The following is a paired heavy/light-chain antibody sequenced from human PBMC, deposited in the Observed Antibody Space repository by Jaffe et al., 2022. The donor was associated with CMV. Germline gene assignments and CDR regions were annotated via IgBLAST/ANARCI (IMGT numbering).Heavy chain of an antibody. CDR2: SRNKAYSYNT. CDR3: AEVEYYYGSGSSWNP. J-gene: IGHJ5*02. CDR1: GFTLSAHY. D-gene: IGHD3-10*01. V-gene: IGHV3-72*01. Sequence: EVQVVESGGGLVQPGGSLRLSCAASGFTLSAHYMDWFRQAPGKGLEWVGRSRNKAYSYNTQYAVSVRGRFTISRDESKNSLYLQMNSLKTEDTAIYYCAEVEYYYGSGSSWNPWGQGTQVTVSS.
Light chain of an antibody. CDR2: AAS. Sequence: DIQMTQSPSSLSASVGDRVTITCRASQGIRHDLGWYQQKPGKAPKRLIYAASSLQSGVPSRFSGSGSGTEFTLTISSLQPEDFATYYCLQHNSYPLTFGQGTKVELK. V-gene: IGKV1-17*01. J-gene: IGKJ1*01. CDR3: LQHNSYPLT. CDR1: QGIRHD.